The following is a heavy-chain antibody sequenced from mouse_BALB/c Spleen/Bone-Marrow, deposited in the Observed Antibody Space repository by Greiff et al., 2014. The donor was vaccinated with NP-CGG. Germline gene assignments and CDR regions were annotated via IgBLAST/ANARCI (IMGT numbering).Heavy chain of an antibody. V-gene: IGHV5-4*02. CDR1: GFTFSDFY. J-gene: IGHJ4*01. Sequence: EVHLVESGGGLVEPGGSLKLSCAASGFTFSDFYMFWFRQTPEKRLEWVATISNGGTYTYYPDSVKGRFTISRDNAKNNLYLQMSSLKSEDTAMYYCARSGERYGAMDYWGQGTSVTVTS. CDR2: ISNGGTYT. CDR3: ARSGERYGAMDY. D-gene: IGHD1-1*02.